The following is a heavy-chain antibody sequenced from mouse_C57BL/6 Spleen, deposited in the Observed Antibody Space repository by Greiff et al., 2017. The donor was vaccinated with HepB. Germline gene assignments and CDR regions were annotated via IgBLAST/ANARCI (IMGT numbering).Heavy chain of an antibody. V-gene: IGHV1-55*01. CDR1: GYTFTSYW. CDR3: ARDDYDGAYYAMDY. CDR2: IYPGSGST. Sequence: QVQLKQPGAELVKPGASVKMSCKASGYTFTSYWITWVKQRPGQGLEWIGDIYPGSGSTNYNEKFKSKATLTVDTSSSTAYMQLSSLTSEDSAVYYCARDDYDGAYYAMDYWGQGTSVTVSS. D-gene: IGHD2-4*01. J-gene: IGHJ4*01.